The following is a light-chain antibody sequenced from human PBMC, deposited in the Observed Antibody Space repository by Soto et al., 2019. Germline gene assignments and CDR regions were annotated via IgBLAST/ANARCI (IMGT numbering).Light chain of an antibody. CDR1: QSTNNW. CDR2: KAS. J-gene: IGKJ2*01. Sequence: DIQLTQSPSTLSASVRDRVTISCRASQSTNNWVAWYQQKPGKAPKLLIYKASSLESGVPSRFSGSGSGTEFTLTISSLQPDDFATYYCQQHNSSPYTFGQGTKVDIK. CDR3: QQHNSSPYT. V-gene: IGKV1-5*03.